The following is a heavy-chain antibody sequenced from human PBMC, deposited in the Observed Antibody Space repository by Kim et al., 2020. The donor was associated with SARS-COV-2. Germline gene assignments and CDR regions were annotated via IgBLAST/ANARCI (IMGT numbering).Heavy chain of an antibody. V-gene: IGHV3-43*01. CDR1: GFTFDDYT. CDR2: ISWDGDST. J-gene: IGHJ4*02. CDR3: VKDIAAAGTNYFDY. Sequence: GGSLRLSCAASGFTFDDYTMHWVRQAPGKGLEWVSLISWDGDSTYYADSVKGRFTISRDNSKNSLSLQMNSLRTEDTALYYCVKDIAAAGTNYFDYWGQGTLVTVSS. D-gene: IGHD6-13*01.